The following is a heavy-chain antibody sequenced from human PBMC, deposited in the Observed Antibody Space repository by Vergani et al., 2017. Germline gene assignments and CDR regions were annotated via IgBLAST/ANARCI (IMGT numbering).Heavy chain of an antibody. Sequence: QVQLVETGGGVVQPGGSLRLHCATSGFSFNTYGAHWVRQAPGKGLEWVAFIGYDGRIKYNVDSVKGRFTISRDTSKNTLSLQMRSLRADDTAVYYCAKDGRENSDYGYFDYWGQGTLVTVSS. CDR2: IGYDGRIK. CDR3: AKDGRENSDYGYFDY. D-gene: IGHD4-17*01. J-gene: IGHJ4*02. CDR1: GFSFNTYG. V-gene: IGHV3-30*02.